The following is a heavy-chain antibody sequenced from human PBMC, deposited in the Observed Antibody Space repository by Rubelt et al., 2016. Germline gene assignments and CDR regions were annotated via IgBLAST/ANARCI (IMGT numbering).Heavy chain of an antibody. J-gene: IGHJ4*02. CDR3: ARVRLRRIGARVPDY. CDR2: INHSGST. V-gene: IGHV4-34*01. CDR1: GGSFSGYY. D-gene: IGHD6-6*01. Sequence: QVQLQQWGAGLLKPSETLSLTCAVYGGSFSGYYWRWIRQPPGKGLEWIGEINHSGSTNYNPSPNSRVTLSVDTSRNQVSRRLSSGTAADTAVGNGARVRLRRIGARVPDYWGQGTRVTVSS.